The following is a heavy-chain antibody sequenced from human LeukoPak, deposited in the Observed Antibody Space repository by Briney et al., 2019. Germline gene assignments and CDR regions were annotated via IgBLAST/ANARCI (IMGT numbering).Heavy chain of an antibody. CDR1: GYTLSTYD. Sequence: ASVKVSCKASGYTLSTYDIHWVRQATGQGLEWMGWMNPNSGNTGYAQRFQGRVTMTRNTSISTAYMELSSLRSEDTAVDYCTRGRRLRIGFEFDFWGQGTLVTVSS. CDR3: TRGRRLRIGFEFDF. D-gene: IGHD6-25*01. CDR2: MNPNSGNT. V-gene: IGHV1-8*01. J-gene: IGHJ4*02.